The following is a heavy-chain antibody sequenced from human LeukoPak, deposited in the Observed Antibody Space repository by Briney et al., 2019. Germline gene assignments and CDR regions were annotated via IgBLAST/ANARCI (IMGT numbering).Heavy chain of an antibody. CDR1: GGSIRSYY. D-gene: IGHD6-13*01. V-gene: IGHV4-4*07. Sequence: SGPTLLNPSATLSLTCTVSGGSIRSYYWSWIRQPAGKGLEWIGRIYTSGRTNYNPSLKSRVTMSVDTSKNQFSLKLSSVTAADTAVYYCARGSSWYPTEYYFDYWGQGTLVTVSS. CDR2: IYTSGRT. J-gene: IGHJ4*02. CDR3: ARGSSWYPTEYYFDY.